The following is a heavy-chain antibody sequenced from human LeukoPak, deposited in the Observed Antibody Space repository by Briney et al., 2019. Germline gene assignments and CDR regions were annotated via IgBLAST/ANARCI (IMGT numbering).Heavy chain of an antibody. CDR2: ISSSSSYI. J-gene: IGHJ6*02. CDR1: GFTFSSYS. D-gene: IGHD2-21*02. CDR3: ARDRGDQFVAPMDV. Sequence: GGSLRLSCAASGFTFSSYSMNWVRQAPGKGLEWVSSISSSSSYIYYADSVKGRFTISRDNAKNSLYLQMNSLRAEDTAVYCCARDRGDQFVAPMDVWGQGTTVTVSS. V-gene: IGHV3-21*01.